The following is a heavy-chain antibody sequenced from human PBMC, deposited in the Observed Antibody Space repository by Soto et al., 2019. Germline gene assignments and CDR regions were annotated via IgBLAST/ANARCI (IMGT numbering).Heavy chain of an antibody. D-gene: IGHD4-17*01. CDR3: ARDLAYIREF. CDR1: GYSFTAYG. V-gene: IGHV1-18*01. J-gene: IGHJ4*02. CDR2: ISTAHSDI. Sequence: QVQLVQSGAEVKKPGASVKVSCKASGYSFTAYGISWVRQAPGQGLEWMGWISTAHSDIGYAQKFQGRGTMTTDTSTITAYMELRSLRSDDTAVYYCARDLAYIREFWGQGTLVTVSS.